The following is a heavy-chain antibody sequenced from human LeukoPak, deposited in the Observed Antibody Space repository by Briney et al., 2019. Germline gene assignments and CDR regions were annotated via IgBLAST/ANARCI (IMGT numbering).Heavy chain of an antibody. D-gene: IGHD7-27*01. J-gene: IGHJ4*02. V-gene: IGHV4-39*07. Sequence: SETLSLTCTVSGGSISSSSYYWGWIRQPPGKGLEWIGSIYYSGSTYHNPSLKSRVTISVDTSKNQFSLKLSSVTAADTAVYYCARKPRGYCFDYWGQGTLVTVSS. CDR3: ARKPRGYCFDY. CDR2: IYYSGST. CDR1: GGSISSSSYY.